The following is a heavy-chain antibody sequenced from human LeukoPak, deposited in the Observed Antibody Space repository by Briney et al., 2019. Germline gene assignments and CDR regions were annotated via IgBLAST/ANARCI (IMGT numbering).Heavy chain of an antibody. CDR2: INPNSGGT. CDR1: GYTFTDYY. V-gene: IGHV1-2*02. CDR3: ARDRGVVPAAIGY. J-gene: IGHJ4*02. Sequence: ASVKVSCKPSGYTFTDYYIHWVRQAPGQGLEWMGWINPNSGGTNYAQKFQGRVTMTRDTSISTAYMELSRLRSDDTAVYYCARDRGVVPAAIGYWGQGTLVTVSS. D-gene: IGHD2-2*02.